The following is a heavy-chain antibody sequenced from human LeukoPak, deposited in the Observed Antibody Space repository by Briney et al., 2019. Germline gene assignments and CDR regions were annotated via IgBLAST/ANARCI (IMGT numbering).Heavy chain of an antibody. CDR2: ISFDGSNK. V-gene: IGHV3-30*18. CDR3: AKDLYYDYGDD. CDR1: GFTFTAYG. D-gene: IGHD3-10*01. Sequence: PGGSLRLSCAASGFTFTAYGMHWVRQAPGKGLEWVAFISFDGSNKYYADSVKGRFTFSRDNSKNTLFLQMNSLRAEDTAIFYCAKDLYYDYGDDWGQGTLVTVSS. J-gene: IGHJ4*02.